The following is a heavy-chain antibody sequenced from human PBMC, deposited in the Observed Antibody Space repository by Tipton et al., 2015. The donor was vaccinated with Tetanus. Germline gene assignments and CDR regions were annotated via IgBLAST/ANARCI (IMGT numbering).Heavy chain of an antibody. D-gene: IGHD6-6*01. Sequence: GLVKPSQTLSLTCTVSGGSISSGGYYWSWIRQHPGKGLEWIGDIYYSGSTYYNPSLKSRVTISVDTSKNHFSLKLNSVTAADTAVYYCARDQARGARGWNYFAYWGQGTLVTVSS. CDR2: IYYSGST. CDR3: ARDQARGARGWNYFAY. J-gene: IGHJ4*02. CDR1: GGSISSGGYY. V-gene: IGHV4-31*03.